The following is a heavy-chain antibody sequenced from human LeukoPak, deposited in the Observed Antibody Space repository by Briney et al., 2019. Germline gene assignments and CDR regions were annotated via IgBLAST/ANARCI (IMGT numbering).Heavy chain of an antibody. V-gene: IGHV3-30*02. J-gene: IGHJ3*02. CDR1: GFTFSSYG. CDR3: ARDPTRRKQGDYAFDI. D-gene: IGHD1-26*01. CDR2: IQNDGSDK. Sequence: PGGSLRLSCAASGFTFSSYGIHWVRQAPGKGLEWVAFIQNDGSDKYYTDSVKGRFTISRDNSKNTVYLQMNRLRAEDTAVYYCARDPTRRKQGDYAFDIWGQGTMVTVSS.